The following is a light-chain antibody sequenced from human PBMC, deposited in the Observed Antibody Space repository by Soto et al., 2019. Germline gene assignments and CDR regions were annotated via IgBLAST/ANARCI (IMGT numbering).Light chain of an antibody. CDR3: QQDGTSVLT. CDR1: QIVSSSY. J-gene: IGKJ4*02. CDR2: AAS. Sequence: ESVLTQFPGTLSLSPGERATLSCRASQIVSSSYLAWHLQKPGQAPRLLIYAASSRAAGIPYRFSGSGSGKDYTHTNKRLEPEDIAEYYCQQDGTSVLTFGEGTKVDI. V-gene: IGKV3-20*01.